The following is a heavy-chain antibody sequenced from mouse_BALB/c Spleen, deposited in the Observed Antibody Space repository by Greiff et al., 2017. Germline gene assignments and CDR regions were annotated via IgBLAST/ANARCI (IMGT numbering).Heavy chain of an antibody. CDR3: ARREGAPFDY. Sequence: QVTLKESGPGILQPSQTLSLTCSFSGFSLSTSGMGVSWIRQPSGKGLEWLAHIYWDDDKRYNPSLKSRLTISKDTSRNQVFLKITSVDTADTATYYCARREGAPFDYWGQGTTLTVSS. V-gene: IGHV8-12*01. CDR1: GFSLSTSGMG. J-gene: IGHJ2*01. CDR2: IYWDDDK.